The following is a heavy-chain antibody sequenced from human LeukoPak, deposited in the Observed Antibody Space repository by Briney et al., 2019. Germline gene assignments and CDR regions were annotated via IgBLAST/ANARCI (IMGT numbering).Heavy chain of an antibody. CDR3: TRDGSGWSDS. D-gene: IGHD3-3*01. V-gene: IGHV3-7*01. Sequence: GGSLRLSCVVSGFSLDSYWMSWVRQAPGKRPEWVANINQDGSEKYYVDSVKGRFSISRDNAKNSLYLQMNNLRAEDTAVYFCTRDGSGWSDSWGQGTLVTVSS. J-gene: IGHJ5*01. CDR2: INQDGSEK. CDR1: GFSLDSYW.